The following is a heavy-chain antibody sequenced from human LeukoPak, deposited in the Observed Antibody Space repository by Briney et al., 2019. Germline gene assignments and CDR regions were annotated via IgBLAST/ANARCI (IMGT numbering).Heavy chain of an antibody. Sequence: ASVKVSCKASGYTFTSYAMNWVRQAPGQGLEWMGWINTNTGNPTYAQGFTGRFVFSLDTSVSTAYLQISRLKAEDTAVYYFASLGGSYLGPWFDPWGQGTLVTVSS. J-gene: IGHJ5*02. CDR3: ASLGGSYLGPWFDP. V-gene: IGHV7-4-1*02. CDR1: GYTFTSYA. CDR2: INTNTGNP. D-gene: IGHD1-26*01.